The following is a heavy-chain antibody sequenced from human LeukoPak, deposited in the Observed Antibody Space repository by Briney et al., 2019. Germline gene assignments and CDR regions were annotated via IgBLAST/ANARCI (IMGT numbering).Heavy chain of an antibody. D-gene: IGHD3-3*01. J-gene: IGHJ3*02. Sequence: ASVKVSCKASGYTFTSYAMHWVRQAPGQRLEWMGWINAGNGNTKYSQKSQGRVTITRDTSASTAYMELSSLRSEDTAVYYCARDQNDFWSGSRFDIWGQGTMVTVSS. CDR2: INAGNGNT. V-gene: IGHV1-3*01. CDR3: ARDQNDFWSGSRFDI. CDR1: GYTFTSYA.